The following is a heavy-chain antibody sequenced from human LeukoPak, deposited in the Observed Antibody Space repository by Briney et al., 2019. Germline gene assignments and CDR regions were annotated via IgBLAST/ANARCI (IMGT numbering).Heavy chain of an antibody. CDR2: ISGSGVST. J-gene: IGHJ4*02. V-gene: IGHV3-23*01. Sequence: GGTLRLSCAASGFTFSSYGMSWVRQAPGKGLEWVSGISGSGVSTYYADSVKGRFTISRDNAKNSLYLQMNSLRAEDTAVYYCARDGASLGAQFDYWGQGTLVTVSS. CDR1: GFTFSSYG. D-gene: IGHD1-26*01. CDR3: ARDGASLGAQFDY.